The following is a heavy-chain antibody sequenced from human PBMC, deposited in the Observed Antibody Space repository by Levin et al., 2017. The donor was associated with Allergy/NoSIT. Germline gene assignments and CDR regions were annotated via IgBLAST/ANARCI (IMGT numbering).Heavy chain of an antibody. Sequence: PSETLSLTCTAPGGSISSYYWSWIRQPAGKGLEWIGRIYTSGSTNYNPSLKSRVTMSVDTSKKQSSLKLSSVTAADAAVYYCAGSLIPGAPAAMLVSGPWFDPWGQGTLVTVSS. D-gene: IGHD2-2*01. CDR3: AGSLIPGAPAAMLVSGPWFDP. V-gene: IGHV4-4*07. CDR1: GGSISSYY. CDR2: IYTSGST. J-gene: IGHJ5*02.